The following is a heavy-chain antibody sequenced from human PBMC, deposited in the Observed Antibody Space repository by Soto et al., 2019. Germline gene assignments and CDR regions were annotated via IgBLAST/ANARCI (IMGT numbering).Heavy chain of an antibody. V-gene: IGHV1-3*01. J-gene: IGHJ4*02. D-gene: IGHD3-10*01. CDR2: INADNGNT. CDR3: ARNYYYGSGTYYNPFVCDY. Sequence: ASVKVSCKASGYTFTSYAMHWVRQAPGQRLEWMGWINADNGNTKYSQKFQVRVTITRDTSASTAYMELSSLRSEDTAVYYCARNYYYGSGTYYNPFVCDYWGQGTLVTVSS. CDR1: GYTFTSYA.